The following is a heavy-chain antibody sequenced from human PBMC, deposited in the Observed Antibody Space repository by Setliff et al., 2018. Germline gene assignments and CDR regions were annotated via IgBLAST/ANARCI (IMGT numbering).Heavy chain of an antibody. CDR2: INHRGNT. J-gene: IGHJ4*02. V-gene: IGHV4-34*01. D-gene: IGHD6-6*01. Sequence: TSETLSLTCAASGGSFSDYYWTWIRQPPGKGLEWIGEINHRGNTKSKPSLKSRVTITVDPSKNQFSLKLNSVTAADTAVYYCARGRNVAARRFDSWGQGTLVTVSS. CDR1: GGSFSDYY. CDR3: ARGRNVAARRFDS.